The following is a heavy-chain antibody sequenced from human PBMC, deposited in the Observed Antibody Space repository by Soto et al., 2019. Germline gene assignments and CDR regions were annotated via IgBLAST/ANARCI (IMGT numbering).Heavy chain of an antibody. CDR2: FIPLFGAT. V-gene: IGHV1-69*01. CDR3: ARGLDTTVAHSHN. J-gene: IGHJ1*01. Sequence: QVQLVQSGAEVKKPGSSVKVSCKASGGSFSSFAINWVRQAPGQGLEWMGDFIPLFGATNYAQTFQGRVTFTADESTTTAYMELRSLTSNDKPVYYCARGLDTTVAHSHNWGQGALVTVSS. CDR1: GGSFSSFA. D-gene: IGHD1-1*01.